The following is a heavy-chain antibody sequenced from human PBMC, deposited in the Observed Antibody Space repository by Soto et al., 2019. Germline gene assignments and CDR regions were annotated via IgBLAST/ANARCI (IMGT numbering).Heavy chain of an antibody. CDR2: IKQDGSEK. CDR1: GFTFSSYW. Sequence: PGGSLRLSCAASGFTFSSYWMSWVRQAPGKGLEWVANIKQDGSEKYYVDSVKGRFTISRDNAKNSLYLQMNSLRAEDTAVYYCATHILAPRFDPWGQGTLVTAPQ. CDR3: ATHILAPRFDP. J-gene: IGHJ5*02. D-gene: IGHD2-21*01. V-gene: IGHV3-7*01.